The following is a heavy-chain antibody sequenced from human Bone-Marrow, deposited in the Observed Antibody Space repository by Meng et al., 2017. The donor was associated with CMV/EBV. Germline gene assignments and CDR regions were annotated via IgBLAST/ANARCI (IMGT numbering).Heavy chain of an antibody. Sequence: SETLSLTCAVYGGSFSGYYWSWIRQPPGKVLEWIGDINHSGSTNYNPSIKRRVTISVATSKNQFSLKLSSVAAEDTAVYYCVYSARFLEWLLYGGDYWGQGTLVTVSS. V-gene: IGHV4-34*01. CDR3: VYSARFLEWLLYGGDY. CDR2: INHSGST. J-gene: IGHJ4*02. D-gene: IGHD3-3*01. CDR1: GGSFSGYY.